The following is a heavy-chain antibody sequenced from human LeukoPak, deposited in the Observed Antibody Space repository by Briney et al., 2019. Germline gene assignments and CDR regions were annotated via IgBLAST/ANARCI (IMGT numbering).Heavy chain of an antibody. CDR1: GFTFSSYW. D-gene: IGHD2-21*02. J-gene: IGHJ4*02. CDR3: ARSTASGNFDY. V-gene: IGHV3-74*01. CDR2: INSDGSST. Sequence: PGGSLRLSCAASGFTFSSYWMHWVRQAPGKGLVWVSRINSDGSSTSYADSVKGRFTISRDNAKNTLYLQMNSLRAVDTAVYYCARSTASGNFDYWGQGTLVTVSS.